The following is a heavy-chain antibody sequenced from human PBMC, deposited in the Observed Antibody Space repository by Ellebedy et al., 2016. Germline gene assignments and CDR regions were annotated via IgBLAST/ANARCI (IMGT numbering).Heavy chain of an antibody. CDR3: TRGLARSRDSYNDFDY. D-gene: IGHD5-24*01. Sequence: GESLKISCTASGFTFGDYAMSWFRQAPGKGLEWVGFIRSKAYGGTTEYAASVKGRFTISRDDSKSIAYLQMNSLKTEDTAVYYCTRGLARSRDSYNDFDYWGQGTLVTVSS. CDR1: GFTFGDYA. J-gene: IGHJ4*02. V-gene: IGHV3-49*03. CDR2: IRSKAYGGTT.